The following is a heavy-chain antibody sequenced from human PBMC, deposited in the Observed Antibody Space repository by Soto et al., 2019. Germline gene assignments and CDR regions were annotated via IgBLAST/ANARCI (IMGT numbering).Heavy chain of an antibody. V-gene: IGHV4-34*01. CDR1: GGSGGSFSGYY. CDR2: INHSGST. D-gene: IGHD3-22*01. J-gene: IGHJ6*02. CDR3: ARHNYDSSAYYHYYFGMDV. Sequence: QVQLQQWGAGLLKPSETLSLTCAVNGGSGGSFSGYYWSWIRQPPGKGLEWIGEINHSGSTNYNPALQRPVTLSVDSPKNQFSLGLSSLTAADTAVYYSARHNYDSSAYYHYYFGMDVWGQGTTVSVSS.